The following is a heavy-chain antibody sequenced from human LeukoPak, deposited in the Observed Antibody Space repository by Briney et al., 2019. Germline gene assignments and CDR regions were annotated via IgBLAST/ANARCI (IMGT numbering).Heavy chain of an antibody. CDR3: ARAQDFSDSSGPNYLDF. V-gene: IGHV4-38-2*02. CDR1: GYSLSSGFF. J-gene: IGHJ4*02. D-gene: IGHD3-22*01. Sequence: SETLSLTCTVSGYSLSSGFFCDWIRQSPGKGLEWIGSFSHRGGSYHNPSLKSRVTISVDTSKNQFSLKLLSVTAADTAVYYYARAQDFSDSSGPNYLDFWGQGILVTVSS. CDR2: FSHRGGS.